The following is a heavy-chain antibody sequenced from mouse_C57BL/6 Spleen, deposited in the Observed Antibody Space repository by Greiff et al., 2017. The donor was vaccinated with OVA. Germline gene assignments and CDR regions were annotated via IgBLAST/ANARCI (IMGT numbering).Heavy chain of an antibody. V-gene: IGHV1-50*01. CDR2: IDPYDSYT. CDR3: ASPLRTTVASYAMDY. Sequence: QVQLQQPGAELVKPGASVKLSCKASGFTFTSYWMQWVKQRPGQGLEWIGEIDPYDSYTNYNSKFKGKAPLTVATSSNTPYMQHSSLTSEDSAVYYFASPLRTTVASYAMDYWGQGTSVTVYS. J-gene: IGHJ4*01. D-gene: IGHD1-1*01. CDR1: GFTFTSYW.